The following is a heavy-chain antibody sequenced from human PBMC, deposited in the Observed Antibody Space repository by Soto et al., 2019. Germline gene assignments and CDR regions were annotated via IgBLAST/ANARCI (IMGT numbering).Heavy chain of an antibody. J-gene: IGHJ4*02. D-gene: IGHD6-13*01. CDR2: IYYSGST. V-gene: IGHV4-39*01. CDR3: ARHEFAAGTALDY. CDR1: GGSISSSSYY. Sequence: SETLSLTCTVSGGSISSSSYYWGWIRQPPGKGLEWIGSIYYSGSTYYNPSLKSRVTISVDTSKNQFSLKLSSVTAADTAVYYCARHEFAAGTALDYWGQGTLVTVSS.